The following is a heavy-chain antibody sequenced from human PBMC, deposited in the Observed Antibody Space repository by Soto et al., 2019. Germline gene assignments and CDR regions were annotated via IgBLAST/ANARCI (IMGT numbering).Heavy chain of an antibody. V-gene: IGHV3-23*01. J-gene: IGHJ4*02. CDR3: AKSRQLLKGSYYFDY. D-gene: IGHD5-18*01. CDR2: ISGSGGST. CDR1: GFTFSSYA. Sequence: ALRLSCAASGFTFSSYAMSWVRQAPGKGLEWVSAISGSGGSTYYADSVKGRFTISRDNSKNTLYLQMNSLRAEDTAVYYCAKSRQLLKGSYYFDYWGQGTLVTVSS.